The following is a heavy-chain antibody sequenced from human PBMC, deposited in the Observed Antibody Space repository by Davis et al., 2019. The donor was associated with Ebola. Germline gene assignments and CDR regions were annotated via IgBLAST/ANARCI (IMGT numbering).Heavy chain of an antibody. V-gene: IGHV3-48*02. CDR2: ISSSSRTT. J-gene: IGHJ3*02. D-gene: IGHD2-2*01. CDR1: GFTFSSYS. Sequence: PAESLTLSCAASGFTFSSYSMNWVRQAPGKGLEWVSFISSSSRTTCYADSVKGRFTISRDNAKNSLYLQMNSLRDEDTAVYYCARRPELGYCSSTSCFRDAFDIWGQGTMVTVSS. CDR3: ARRPELGYCSSTSCFRDAFDI.